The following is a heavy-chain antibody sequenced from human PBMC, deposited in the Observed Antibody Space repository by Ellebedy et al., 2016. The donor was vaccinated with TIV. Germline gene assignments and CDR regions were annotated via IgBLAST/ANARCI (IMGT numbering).Heavy chain of an antibody. CDR3: ARDSRNYLAYYFDY. CDR2: INAGNGNT. CDR1: GYTFTSYA. V-gene: IGHV1-3*01. Sequence: ASVKVSXKASGYTFTSYAMHWVRQAPGQRLEWMGWINAGNGNTKYSQKFQGRVTITRDTSASTAYMELSSLRSEDTAVYYCARDSRNYLAYYFDYWGQGTLVTVSS. J-gene: IGHJ4*02. D-gene: IGHD1-7*01.